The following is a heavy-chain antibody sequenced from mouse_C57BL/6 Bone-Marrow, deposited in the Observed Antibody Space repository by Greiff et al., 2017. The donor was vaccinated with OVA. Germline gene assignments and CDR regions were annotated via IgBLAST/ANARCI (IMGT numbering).Heavy chain of an antibody. J-gene: IGHJ2*01. CDR3: TTERGSLYFDY. Sequence: EVKLMESGAELVRPGASVKLSCTASGFNIKDDYMHWVKQRPEQGLEWIGWIDPENGDTEYASKFQGKATITADTSSNTAYLQLSSLTSGDTAVYYCTTERGSLYFDYWGQGTTLTVSS. CDR2: IDPENGDT. D-gene: IGHD1-3*01. CDR1: GFNIKDDY. V-gene: IGHV14-4*01.